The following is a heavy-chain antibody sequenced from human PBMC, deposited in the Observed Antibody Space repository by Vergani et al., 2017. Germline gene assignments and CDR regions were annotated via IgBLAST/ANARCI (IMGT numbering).Heavy chain of an antibody. V-gene: IGHV4-34*01. J-gene: IGHJ3*02. CDR1: GGSFSGYY. CDR3: ARGGYYYSGAFDI. CDR2: INHSGST. D-gene: IGHD3-22*01. Sequence: QVQLQQWGAGLLKPSETLSLTCAVYGGSFSGYYWSWFRQPPGKGLEWIGEINHSGSTNYNPSPKSRVTISVDTSKNPFSLKLSSVTAADTSVYYCARGGYYYSGAFDIWGQGTMVTVSS.